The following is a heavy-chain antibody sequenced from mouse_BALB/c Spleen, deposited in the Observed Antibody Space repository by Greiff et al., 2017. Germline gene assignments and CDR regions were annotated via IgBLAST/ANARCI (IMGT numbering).Heavy chain of an antibody. V-gene: IGHV14-3*02. CDR2: IDPANGNT. CDR1: GFNIKDTY. D-gene: IGHD1-1*01. CDR3: ARIPIYYYGSSYAMDC. J-gene: IGHJ4*01. Sequence: VQLQQSGAELVKPGASVKLSCTASGFNIKDTYMHWVKQRPEQGLEWIGRIDPANGNTKYDPKFQGKATITADTSSNTAYLQLSSLTSEDTAVYYCARIPIYYYGSSYAMDCWGQGTSVTVSS.